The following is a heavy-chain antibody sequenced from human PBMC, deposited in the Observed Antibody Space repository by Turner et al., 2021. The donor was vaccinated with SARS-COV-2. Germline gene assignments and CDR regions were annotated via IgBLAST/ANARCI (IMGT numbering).Heavy chain of an antibody. Sequence: QVQLVESGGGVVQPGRSLRLSCAASGFPFSSYAMHWVRQAPGKGLEWVALIAFDGSNKVYADSVKGRFTISRDNSKNTLYLQMNSLRAEDTAVYYCAKRGSCSNNKCYLDYWGQGILVTVSS. CDR3: AKRGSCSNNKCYLDY. D-gene: IGHD2-2*01. CDR1: GFPFSSYA. V-gene: IGHV3-30*18. J-gene: IGHJ4*02. CDR2: IAFDGSNK.